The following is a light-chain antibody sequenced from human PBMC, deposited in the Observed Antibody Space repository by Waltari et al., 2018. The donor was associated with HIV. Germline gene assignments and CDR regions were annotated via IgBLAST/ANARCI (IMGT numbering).Light chain of an antibody. Sequence: EIVLTQSPANLSLSPGARATLSCRASQSVSSYFAWYQQKPGQAPRLLIYDASKRATCIPARFSGRGSGTDFTLTIHSLEPEDFAVYYCQQRSNWPPAFGGGTKVEIK. J-gene: IGKJ4*01. V-gene: IGKV3-11*01. CDR2: DAS. CDR1: QSVSSY. CDR3: QQRSNWPPA.